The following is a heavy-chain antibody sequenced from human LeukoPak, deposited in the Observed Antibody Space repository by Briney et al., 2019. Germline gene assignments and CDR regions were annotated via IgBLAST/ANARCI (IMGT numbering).Heavy chain of an antibody. Sequence: SVKVSCKASEGTFSSYAISWVRQAPGQGLEWMGGIIPIFGTANYAQKFQGRVTITTDESTSTAYMELSSLRSEDTAVYYCARERIGYSSSWEFDYWGQGTLVTVSS. CDR3: ARERIGYSSSWEFDY. J-gene: IGHJ4*02. V-gene: IGHV1-69*05. D-gene: IGHD6-6*01. CDR2: IIPIFGTA. CDR1: EGTFSSYA.